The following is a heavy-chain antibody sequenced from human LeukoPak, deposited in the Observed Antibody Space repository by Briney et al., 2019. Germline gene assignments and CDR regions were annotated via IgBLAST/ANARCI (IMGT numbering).Heavy chain of an antibody. CDR2: IGWNSVAR. J-gene: IGHJ3*01. D-gene: IGHD6-13*01. CDR3: TKRARTGIGAAGDGYDV. Sequence: SGGSLRLSCAASGFTFNDYAMHWVRQAPGKGLEWVPGIGWNSVARGYADSVRGRFTISRDNAKNSLYLQMNSLRPEDTALYYCTKRARTGIGAAGDGYDVWGQGTMVTVSS. CDR1: GFTFNDYA. V-gene: IGHV3-9*01.